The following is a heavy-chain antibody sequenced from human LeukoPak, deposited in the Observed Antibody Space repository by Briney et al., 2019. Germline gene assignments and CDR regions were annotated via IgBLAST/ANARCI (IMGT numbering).Heavy chain of an antibody. Sequence: GASVMVSCKASGYTFTTYAMHWVRQAPGQRLEWMGWINAGNGNTKYSQKFQARVTITRDTSASTAYMELSSLRSEDTAVYYCARDPIGSRWPYYFDYWGQGTLVTVSS. V-gene: IGHV1-3*01. CDR2: INAGNGNT. D-gene: IGHD6-13*01. J-gene: IGHJ4*02. CDR1: GYTFTTYA. CDR3: ARDPIGSRWPYYFDY.